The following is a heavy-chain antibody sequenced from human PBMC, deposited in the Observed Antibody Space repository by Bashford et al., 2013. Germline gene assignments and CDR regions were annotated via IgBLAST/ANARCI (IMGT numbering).Heavy chain of an antibody. CDR3: TTDSCSSTSCYPWGAFDI. V-gene: IGHV3-15*01. D-gene: IGHD2-2*01. CDR2: IKSKTDGGTT. Sequence: GGSLRLSCAASGFTFSNAWMSWVRQAPGKGLEWVGRIKSKTDGGTTDYAAPVKGRFTISRDDSKNTLYLQMNSLKTEDTAVYYCTTDSCSSTSCYPWGAFDIWGQGTMVTVSS. J-gene: IGHJ3*02. CDR1: GFTFSNAW.